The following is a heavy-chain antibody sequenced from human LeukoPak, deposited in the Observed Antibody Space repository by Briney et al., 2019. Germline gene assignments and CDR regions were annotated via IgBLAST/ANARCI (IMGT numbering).Heavy chain of an antibody. CDR2: ISSSSATI. CDR3: ARGCGVQSYYDSRCRYFDD. J-gene: IGHJ4*02. CDR1: GFSFSDYI. Sequence: PGGSLRLSCAASGFSFSDYIMEWVRQAPGKGLEWISYISSSSATIYYAGSVRGRFTTSRDNARNSLYLQMNSLRAEDTAVYYCARGCGVQSYYDSRCRYFDDWGQGTLVTVSS. D-gene: IGHD3-22*01. V-gene: IGHV3-48*04.